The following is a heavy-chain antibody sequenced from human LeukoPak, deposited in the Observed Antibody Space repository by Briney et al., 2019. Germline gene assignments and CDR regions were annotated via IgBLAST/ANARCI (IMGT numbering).Heavy chain of an antibody. CDR3: VRRSSGDAFDI. Sequence: GGSLRLSCAASEFSVGSNYMTWVRQAPGKGLEWVSLIYSGGSTYYADSVKGRFTISRDNSKNTLYLQMNSLRAEDTAVYYCVRRSSGDAFDIWGQGTMVTVSS. V-gene: IGHV3-66*02. D-gene: IGHD3-22*01. J-gene: IGHJ3*02. CDR2: IYSGGST. CDR1: EFSVGSNY.